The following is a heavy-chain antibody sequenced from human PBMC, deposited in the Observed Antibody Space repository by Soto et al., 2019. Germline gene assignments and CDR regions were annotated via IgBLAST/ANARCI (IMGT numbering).Heavy chain of an antibody. J-gene: IGHJ4*02. CDR3: AREKYPSDY. CDR2: IIPYHGIT. V-gene: IGHV1-18*01. CDR1: GGTFSSYT. D-gene: IGHD2-2*02. Sequence: ASVKVSYKASGGTFSSYTISWVRQAPGQGLEWMGRIIPYHGITNYAQKLQGRVTMTTDTSTSTAYMELRSLRSDDTAVYYCAREKYPSDYWGQGTLVTVSS.